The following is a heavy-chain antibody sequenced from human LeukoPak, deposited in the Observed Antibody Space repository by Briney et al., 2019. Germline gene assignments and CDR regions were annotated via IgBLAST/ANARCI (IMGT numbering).Heavy chain of an antibody. Sequence: PGGSLRLSCAASGFTFSSYSMNWVRQAPGTGLEWVSSISSSSSYIYYADSVKGRFTISRDNAKNSLYLQMNSLRAEDTAVYYCARSRRATSSSWYNWFDPWGQGTLVTASS. CDR2: ISSSSSYI. D-gene: IGHD6-13*01. CDR3: ARSRRATSSSWYNWFDP. CDR1: GFTFSSYS. V-gene: IGHV3-21*01. J-gene: IGHJ5*02.